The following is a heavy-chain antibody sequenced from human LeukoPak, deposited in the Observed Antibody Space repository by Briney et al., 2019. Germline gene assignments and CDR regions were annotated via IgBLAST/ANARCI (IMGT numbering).Heavy chain of an antibody. V-gene: IGHV4-39*01. Sequence: KPSETLSLTCTVSGGSLSNGIYYWGWIRQPPGKGLEWIGSIHNVGSTYYNPSLKSRVTISVDTSKNQFSLKLSSVTAADTAVYYCATQGNYFDYWGQGTLVTVSS. D-gene: IGHD3-10*01. CDR3: ATQGNYFDY. CDR2: IHNVGST. J-gene: IGHJ4*02. CDR1: GGSLSNGIYY.